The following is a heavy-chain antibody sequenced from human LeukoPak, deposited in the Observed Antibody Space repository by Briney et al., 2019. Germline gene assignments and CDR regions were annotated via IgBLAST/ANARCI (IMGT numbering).Heavy chain of an antibody. Sequence: ASVKVSRMASGYTFTTYYMHWVRQSPGQGLEWMGIINPGGGGTSYTQKFQGRVTMTRDTSTSTVYMELSSLRSEDTAVYYCARSSGWYAVDYWGQGTLVTVSS. CDR2: INPGGGGT. D-gene: IGHD6-19*01. V-gene: IGHV1-46*01. CDR3: ARSSGWYAVDY. CDR1: GYTFTTYY. J-gene: IGHJ4*02.